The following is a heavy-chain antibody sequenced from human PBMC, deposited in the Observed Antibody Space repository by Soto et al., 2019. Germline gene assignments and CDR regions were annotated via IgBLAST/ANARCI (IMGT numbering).Heavy chain of an antibody. Sequence: SETLSLTCTVSGGSISSGGYYWSWIRQHPRKGLEWIGYIYYSGSTYYNPSLKSRVTISVDTSKNQFSLKLSSVTAADTAVYYCASDADGSWYNFDYWGQGTLVTVSS. CDR1: GGSISSGGYY. CDR3: ASDADGSWYNFDY. CDR2: IYYSGST. D-gene: IGHD6-13*01. V-gene: IGHV4-31*03. J-gene: IGHJ4*02.